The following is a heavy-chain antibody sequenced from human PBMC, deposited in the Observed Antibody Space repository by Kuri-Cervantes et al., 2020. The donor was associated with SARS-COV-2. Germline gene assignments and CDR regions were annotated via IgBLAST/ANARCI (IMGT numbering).Heavy chain of an antibody. J-gene: IGHJ6*02. CDR1: GFTVNSNY. D-gene: IGHD2-8*01. V-gene: IGHV3-49*04. CDR3: TRDLGYCTNGVCYGLVYYYYYGMDV. Sequence: GGSLRLSCAASGFTVNSNYMSWVRQAPGKGLEWVGFIRSKAYGGTTEYAASVKGRFTISRDDSKSIAYLQMNSLKTEDTAVYYCTRDLGYCTNGVCYGLVYYYYYGMDVWGQGTTVTVSS. CDR2: IRSKAYGGTT.